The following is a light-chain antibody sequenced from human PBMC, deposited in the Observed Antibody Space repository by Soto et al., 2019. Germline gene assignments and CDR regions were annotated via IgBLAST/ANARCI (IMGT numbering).Light chain of an antibody. CDR3: GTWDLSLSEVV. Sequence: QSVLTQPPSVSAAPGPKVTISCSGSSSNIGRNFVSWYQHLPGTAPKLLIFDDNRRPSGIPDRFSGSKSGTSATLGITGLQTGDEADYYCGTWDLSLSEVVFGGGTKLTVL. V-gene: IGLV1-51*01. CDR1: SSNIGRNF. CDR2: DDN. J-gene: IGLJ2*01.